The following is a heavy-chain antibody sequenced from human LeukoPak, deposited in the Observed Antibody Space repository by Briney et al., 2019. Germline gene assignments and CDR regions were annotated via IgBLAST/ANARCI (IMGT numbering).Heavy chain of an antibody. J-gene: IGHJ3*02. CDR3: ARELGINAFDI. D-gene: IGHD7-27*01. CDR1: GYTFTVNH. CDR2: INPNSGDT. Sequence: ASVKVSCKASGYTFTVNHMYWVRQAPGQGLELMGWINPNSGDTTSAQKFQGRITMTRDTSISTAYMELTRLTSDDTAVYYCARELGINAFDIWGQGTMVTVSS. V-gene: IGHV1-2*02.